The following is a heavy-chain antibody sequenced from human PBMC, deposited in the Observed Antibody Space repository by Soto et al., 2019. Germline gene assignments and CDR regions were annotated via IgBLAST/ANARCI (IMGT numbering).Heavy chain of an antibody. Sequence: VSLRLSFAASGFVFNNYAVSWVRQAPGKGLEWVATLSSGGGTTYYTDSVKGRFTISSDNSMNLLYLQMNSLRADDTAVYYCAKDGDWYDFSTGYYSRGNYFDYWGQGTLVTVSS. V-gene: IGHV3-23*01. CDR2: LSSGGGTT. CDR3: AKDGDWYDFSTGYYSRGNYFDY. CDR1: GFVFNNYA. D-gene: IGHD3-3*01. J-gene: IGHJ4*02.